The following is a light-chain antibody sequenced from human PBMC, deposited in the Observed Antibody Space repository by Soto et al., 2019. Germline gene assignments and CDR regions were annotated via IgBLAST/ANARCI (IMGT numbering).Light chain of an antibody. CDR1: SSNIGSNY. CDR2: RNN. CDR3: AAWDDSLSGYV. Sequence: QSVLTQPPSASGTPGQRVTISCSGSSSNIGSNYVFWYQQLPGTAPKLLIYRNNQRPSGVPGRFSGSKSGTSTSLAISGLRSEDEADYYCAAWDDSLSGYVLGTGTKLTVL. V-gene: IGLV1-47*01. J-gene: IGLJ1*01.